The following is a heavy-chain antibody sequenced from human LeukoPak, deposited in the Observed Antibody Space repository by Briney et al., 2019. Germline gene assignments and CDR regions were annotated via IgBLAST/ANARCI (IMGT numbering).Heavy chain of an antibody. D-gene: IGHD6-6*01. V-gene: IGHV4-34*01. CDR3: ARGIAAHGGYYYYYYYMDV. CDR2: INHSGST. CDR1: GGSFGGYY. J-gene: IGHJ6*03. Sequence: SETLSLTCAVYGGSFGGYYWSWIRQPPGKGLEWIGEINHSGSTNYNPSLKSRVTISVDTSKNQFSLKLSSVTAADTAVYYGARGIAAHGGYYYYYYYMDVWGKGTTVTVSS.